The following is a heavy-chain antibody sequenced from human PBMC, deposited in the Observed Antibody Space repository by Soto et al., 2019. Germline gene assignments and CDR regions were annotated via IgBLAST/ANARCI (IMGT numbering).Heavy chain of an antibody. D-gene: IGHD6-19*01. J-gene: IGHJ4*02. CDR3: ARALFGYSSGWYYFDY. CDR2: IYYSGST. V-gene: IGHV4-59*01. Sequence: TSETLSLTCTVSGGSISSYYWSWIRQPPGKGLEWIGHIYYSGSTNYNPSLKSRVTISVDTSKNQFSLKLSSVTAADTAVYYCARALFGYSSGWYYFDYWGQGTLVTVSS. CDR1: GGSISSYY.